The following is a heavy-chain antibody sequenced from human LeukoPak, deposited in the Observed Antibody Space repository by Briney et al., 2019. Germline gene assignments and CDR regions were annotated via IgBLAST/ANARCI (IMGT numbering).Heavy chain of an antibody. J-gene: IGHJ3*02. D-gene: IGHD3-22*01. CDR3: ARDLTYYYDSSGPLVEGDAFDI. Sequence: GGSLRLSCAASGFTFSDYYMSWIRQAPGKGLEWVSYISSSGSTIYYADSVKGRFTISRDNAKNSLYLQMNSLRAEDTAMYYCARDLTYYYDSSGPLVEGDAFDIWGQGTMVTVSS. V-gene: IGHV3-11*04. CDR2: ISSSGSTI. CDR1: GFTFSDYY.